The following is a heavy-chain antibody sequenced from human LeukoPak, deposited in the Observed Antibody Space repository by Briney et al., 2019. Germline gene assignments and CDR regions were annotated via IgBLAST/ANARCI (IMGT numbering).Heavy chain of an antibody. CDR2: IIPIFGTA. J-gene: IGHJ4*02. CDR1: GGTFSSYG. D-gene: IGHD1-26*01. CDR3: ARPRRSRATTSFDY. Sequence: SVKVSCKASGGTFSSYGFSWVRQAPGQGLEWMGGIIPIFGTANYAQKFQGRVTITADESTSTAYMELSSLRSEDTAVYYCARPRRSRATTSFDYWGQGTLVTVSS. V-gene: IGHV1-69*13.